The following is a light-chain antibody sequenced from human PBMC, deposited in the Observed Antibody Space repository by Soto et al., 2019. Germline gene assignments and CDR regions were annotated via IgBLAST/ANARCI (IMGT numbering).Light chain of an antibody. CDR2: GAS. Sequence: MTQSHATLSLAPGERATLSCRASQSVGSVYLAWYQQKPGQAPRLLIYGASSRATGIPDRFSGSGSGTDFTLTISRLEPEDFAVYYCQQYGSSQWTFGQGTKV. J-gene: IGKJ1*01. V-gene: IGKV3-20*01. CDR1: QSVGSVY. CDR3: QQYGSSQWT.